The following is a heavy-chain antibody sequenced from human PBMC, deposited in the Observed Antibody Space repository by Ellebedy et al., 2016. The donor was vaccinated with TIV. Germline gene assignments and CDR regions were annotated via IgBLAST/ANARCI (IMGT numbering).Heavy chain of an antibody. CDR1: GFTFSDHY. Sequence: GESLKISCAVSGFTFSDHYMNCVRLAPGTGLERVGFIRSKAYGGTTEYAASVRGRFTLSRDDSKNSLYLQMNSLKPEDTAVYYCARERNYYFDLWGRGTLVTVSS. CDR2: IRSKAYGGTT. D-gene: IGHD1-7*01. J-gene: IGHJ2*01. V-gene: IGHV3-72*01. CDR3: ARERNYYFDL.